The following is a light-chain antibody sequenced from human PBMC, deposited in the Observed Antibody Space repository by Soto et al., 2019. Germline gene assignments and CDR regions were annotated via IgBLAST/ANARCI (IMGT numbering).Light chain of an antibody. J-gene: IGKJ1*01. V-gene: IGKV3-15*01. CDR3: QQYYNWPRT. CDR1: QSVSSN. Sequence: EIVMTQSPATLSVSPGERATLSCRASQSVSSNLVWYQQKPGQVPRLLIYGASTRATGIPARFSGSGSGTEFTLTISSLQSEDFAVYHCQQYYNWPRTFGQGTKVEIK. CDR2: GAS.